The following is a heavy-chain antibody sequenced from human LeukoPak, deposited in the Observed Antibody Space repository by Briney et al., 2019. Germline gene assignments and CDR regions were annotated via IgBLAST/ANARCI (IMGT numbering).Heavy chain of an antibody. Sequence: ASVNVSCKASAYTFTGYYMHWVRQPPGQGLELMGWINPNSGGTNYAHKFQGRVTMTSATSISTAYMELSRLRSDDTAVYYCARDYCSGGSCYSGFDYWGQGTLVTVSS. D-gene: IGHD2-15*01. CDR3: ARDYCSGGSCYSGFDY. V-gene: IGHV1-2*02. CDR1: AYTFTGYY. CDR2: INPNSGGT. J-gene: IGHJ4*02.